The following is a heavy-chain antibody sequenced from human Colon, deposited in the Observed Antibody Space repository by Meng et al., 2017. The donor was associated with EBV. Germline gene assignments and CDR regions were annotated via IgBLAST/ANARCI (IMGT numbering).Heavy chain of an antibody. J-gene: IGHJ4*02. CDR3: ARVSSGWDYFDY. CDR2: IYYSGST. D-gene: IGHD6-19*01. Sequence: QVQLQEPGPGLVKPSQTLSLTCTFSGGSVSSGGYYWTWIRQHPGKGLEWFGHIYYSGSTFYNPSLKRRVIISIDTSKNQFSLNLRSVTAADTAVYYCARVSSGWDYFDYWGQGTLVTVSS. V-gene: IGHV4-31*03. CDR1: GGSVSSGGYY.